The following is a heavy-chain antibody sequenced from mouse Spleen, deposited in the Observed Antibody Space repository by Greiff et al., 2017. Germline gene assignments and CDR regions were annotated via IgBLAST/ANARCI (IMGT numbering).Heavy chain of an antibody. CDR2: FYPGGGSI. D-gene: IGHD1-1*01. V-gene: IGHV1-62-2*01. J-gene: IGHJ4*01. Sequence: VQLQQSGAELVKPGASVKLSCKASGYTFTEYNINWVKQRSGQGLEWIGWFYPGGGSIKYNEKFKGKATLTVDTSSSTAYMELRSLTSEDSAVYFCASLICDGSYSLAYWGQGTPVTVSS. CDR3: ASLICDGSYSLAY. CDR1: GYTFTEYN.